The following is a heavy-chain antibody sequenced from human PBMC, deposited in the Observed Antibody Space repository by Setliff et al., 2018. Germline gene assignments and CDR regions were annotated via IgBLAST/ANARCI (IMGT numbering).Heavy chain of an antibody. D-gene: IGHD6-13*01. CDR2: IRSKAYGGTT. J-gene: IGHJ6*02. V-gene: IGHV3-49*02. Sequence: WVRQAPGKGLEWVGFIRSKAYGGTTEYAASVKGRFTISRDDSKSIAYLQMNSLKTEDTAVYYCTKVGRQLVYYYYGMDVWGQGTTVTVSS. CDR3: TKVGRQLVYYYYGMDV.